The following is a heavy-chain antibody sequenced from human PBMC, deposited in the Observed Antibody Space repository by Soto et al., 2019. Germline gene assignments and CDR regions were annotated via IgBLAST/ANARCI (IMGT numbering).Heavy chain of an antibody. CDR3: GRVFSYDFWSGYYGPGEDYYGMDV. CDR1: GGSISSYY. CDR2: IYYSGST. D-gene: IGHD3-3*01. Sequence: SETLSLTCTVSGGSISSYYWSWIRQPPGKGLEWIGYIYYSGSTNYNPSLKSRVTISVDTSKNQFSLKLSSVTAADTAVYYCGRVFSYDFWSGYYGPGEDYYGMDVWGHGTTVTVS. V-gene: IGHV4-59*01. J-gene: IGHJ6*02.